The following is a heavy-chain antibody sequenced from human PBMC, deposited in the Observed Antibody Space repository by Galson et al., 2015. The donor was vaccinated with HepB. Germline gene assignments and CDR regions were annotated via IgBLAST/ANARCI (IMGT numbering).Heavy chain of an antibody. Sequence: SLRLSCAASGFSLSDYYVSWIRPAPGKGPEWLSYIRSSDHSTYYADSVKGRFTISRDNAKNSLYLQMNSLKAEDTAVYLCARGGSPRRRPYYFEYWGQGTVVAVSS. CDR2: IRSSDHST. V-gene: IGHV3-11*01. CDR3: ARGGSPRRRPYYFEY. J-gene: IGHJ4*02. D-gene: IGHD6-6*01. CDR1: GFSLSDYY.